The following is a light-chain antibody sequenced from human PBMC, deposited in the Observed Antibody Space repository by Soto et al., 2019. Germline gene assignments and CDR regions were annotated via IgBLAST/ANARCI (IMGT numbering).Light chain of an antibody. J-gene: IGKJ5*01. CDR2: WAS. CDR3: QQYHSSPVT. CDR1: QSISYSSNKKNQ. Sequence: DVLMTQSPDSLAVSLGERATINCKSSQSISYSSNKKNQLAWYQQKPGQPPQLLIYWASTRESGVPDRFTGSGSGTDFTLTISSLQAEDVAVYYCQQYHSSPVTFGQGTRLEIK. V-gene: IGKV4-1*01.